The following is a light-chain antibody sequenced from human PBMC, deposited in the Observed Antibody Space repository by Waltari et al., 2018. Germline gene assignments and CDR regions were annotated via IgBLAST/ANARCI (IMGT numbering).Light chain of an antibody. CDR1: QSVSRT. J-gene: IGKJ1*01. CDR3: QLYVRLPAT. V-gene: IGKV3-20*01. CDR2: GAS. Sequence: EIVLTQSPGTLSLSPAERATLSCSASQSVSRTLAWYQHKPGQAPKLLLHGASIRATGIPDRFTGSGSGTDFSLTISSLETEDFAIYFCQLYVRLPATFGQGTKVEIK.